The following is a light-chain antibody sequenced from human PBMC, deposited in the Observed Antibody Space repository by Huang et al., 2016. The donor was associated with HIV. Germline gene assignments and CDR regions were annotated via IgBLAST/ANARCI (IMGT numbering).Light chain of an antibody. CDR3: QQATSFPPWA. Sequence: DIQMTQSPSSVSASVGDRVTITCRASQDISSWLAWYQQKPGKAPKLLIYAASSFQSGVPSRFSGTGSGTDFTLTISSLQPEDFATYYCQQATSFPPWAFGQGTKVEIK. V-gene: IGKV1-12*01. CDR1: QDISSW. CDR2: AAS. J-gene: IGKJ1*01.